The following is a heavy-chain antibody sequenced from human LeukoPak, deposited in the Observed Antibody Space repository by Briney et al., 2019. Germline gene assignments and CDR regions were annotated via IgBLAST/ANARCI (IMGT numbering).Heavy chain of an antibody. V-gene: IGHV3-30*02. CDR3: AKDSPMLQWLSLDY. CDR2: IRYDGSNK. J-gene: IGHJ4*02. CDR1: GFTFSSYG. D-gene: IGHD6-19*01. Sequence: GGSLRLSCAASGFTFSSYGMHWVRQAPGKGLEWVAFIRYDGSNKYYADSVKGRFTISRDNSKNTLYLQMNSLRAEDTAVYYSAKDSPMLQWLSLDYWGQGTLVTVSS.